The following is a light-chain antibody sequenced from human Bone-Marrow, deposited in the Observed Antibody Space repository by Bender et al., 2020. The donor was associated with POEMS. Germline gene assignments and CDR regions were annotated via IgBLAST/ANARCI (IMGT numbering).Light chain of an antibody. CDR2: KNH. CDR1: ISNIGARYT. J-gene: IGLJ2*01. V-gene: IGLV1-40*01. CDR3: QLWDSSAVF. Sequence: QAALTQPPSVSGAPGQTITISCTGTISNIGARYTVHWYQQLPGTAPRLLISKNHDRPSGVPERFSGSNSGNTATLTISGTQAMDEADYYCQLWDSSAVFFGGGTTLTVL.